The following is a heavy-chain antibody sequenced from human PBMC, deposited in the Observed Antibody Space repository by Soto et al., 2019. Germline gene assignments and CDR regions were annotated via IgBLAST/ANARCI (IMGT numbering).Heavy chain of an antibody. CDR2: ISPYNGNT. D-gene: IGHD2-15*01. CDR3: ARAYCSGGSCSTDWFDP. J-gene: IGHJ5*02. V-gene: IGHV1-18*01. Sequence: ASVKVSCKASGYTFTSYGISWVRQAPGQGLEWMGGISPYNGNTNYAQKFQGRVTITADASTSTAYMELSSLRSEDTAVYYCARAYCSGGSCSTDWFDPWGQGTLVTVSS. CDR1: GYTFTSYG.